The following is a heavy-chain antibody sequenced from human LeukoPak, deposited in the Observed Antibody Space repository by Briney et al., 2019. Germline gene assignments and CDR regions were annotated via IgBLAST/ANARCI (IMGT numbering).Heavy chain of an antibody. V-gene: IGHV3-30-3*01. J-gene: IGHJ4*02. CDR3: ARGMSGSYMDY. D-gene: IGHD1-26*01. CDR1: GFTFSSYA. CDR2: ISYDGSNK. Sequence: PGRSLRLSCAASGFTFSSYAMHWVRQAPGKGLEWVAVISYDGSNKYYADSVKGRFTISRDNSKNTLYLQMNSLRAEDTAVYYCARGMSGSYMDYWGQGTLVTVSS.